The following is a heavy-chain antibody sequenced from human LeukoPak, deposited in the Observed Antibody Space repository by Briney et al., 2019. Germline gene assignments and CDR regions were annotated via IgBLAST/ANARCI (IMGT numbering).Heavy chain of an antibody. J-gene: IGHJ4*02. CDR3: STYRLLDEPSEY. CDR1: GFTFSSYW. V-gene: IGHV3-7*03. D-gene: IGHD1-26*01. Sequence: GGSLRLSRAASGFTFSSYWMSWVRQAPGKGLEWVANIKQDGSEKYYVDSVKGRFTISRDNAKNSLYLQMSSLRAEDTAIYYCSTYRLLDEPSEYWGQGTLVTVSS. CDR2: IKQDGSEK.